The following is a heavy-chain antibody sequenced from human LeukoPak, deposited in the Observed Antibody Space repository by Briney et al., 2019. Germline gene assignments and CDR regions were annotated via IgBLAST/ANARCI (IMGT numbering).Heavy chain of an antibody. J-gene: IGHJ6*02. CDR3: ARGGEGSYGMDV. D-gene: IGHD3-16*01. CDR1: GYTFTGKF. V-gene: IGHV1-2*02. CDR2: INPNSGGT. Sequence: GASVKVSCKASGYTFTGKFTHWVRQAPGQGLEWMRWINPNSGGTNYAQKFQGRVTMTRDTSISTAYMELSRLRSDDTAVYYCARGGEGSYGMDVWGQGTTVTVS.